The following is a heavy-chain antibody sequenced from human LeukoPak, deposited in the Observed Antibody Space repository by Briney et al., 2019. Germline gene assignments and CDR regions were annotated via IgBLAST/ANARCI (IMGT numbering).Heavy chain of an antibody. CDR2: ISDDGSGQ. V-gene: IGHV3-30-3*01. Sequence: GGSLRLSCAATGFTFSNYAIHWGRQAPGKGLEWVAFISDDGSGQHYADSVKGRFTISRDNSKNTLNLQMNSLRAEDTAVYYCVKDRTGTYTLDYWGQGTLVTVSS. J-gene: IGHJ4*02. D-gene: IGHD3-10*01. CDR3: VKDRTGTYTLDY. CDR1: GFTFSNYA.